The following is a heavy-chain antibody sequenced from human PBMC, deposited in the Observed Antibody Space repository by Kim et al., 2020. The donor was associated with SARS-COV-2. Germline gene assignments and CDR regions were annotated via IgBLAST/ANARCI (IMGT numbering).Heavy chain of an antibody. D-gene: IGHD2-15*01. V-gene: IGHV3-30*18. CDR1: GFTFSSYG. CDR2: ISYDGSNK. J-gene: IGHJ6*02. CDR3: AKGKFGQGGGNPSYYYYYGMDV. Sequence: VGSLRLSCAASGFTFSSYGMHWVRQAPGKGLEWVAVISYDGSNKYYADSVKGRFTISRDNSKNTLYLQMNSLRAEDTAVYYCAKGKFGQGGGNPSYYYYYGMDVWGQGTTVTVSS.